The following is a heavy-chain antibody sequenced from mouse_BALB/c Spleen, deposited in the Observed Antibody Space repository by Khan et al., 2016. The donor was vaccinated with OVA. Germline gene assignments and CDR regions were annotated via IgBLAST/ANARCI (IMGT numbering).Heavy chain of an antibody. CDR1: GYAFTDYL. CDR3: ARGGYGSWAY. J-gene: IGHJ3*01. V-gene: IGHV1-54*01. Sequence: QIQLVQSGADLVRPGTSVKVSCKASGYAFTDYLIEWLQQRPGQGLEWIGLINPGSGHIMYHEKFKDKATLTADKSSSTAYMQLSSLTSDDSAVSFCARGGYGSWAYWGQGTLVSVSA. CDR2: INPGSGHI. D-gene: IGHD1-1*02.